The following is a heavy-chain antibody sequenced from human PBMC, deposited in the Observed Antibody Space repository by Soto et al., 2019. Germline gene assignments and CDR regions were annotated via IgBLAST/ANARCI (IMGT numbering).Heavy chain of an antibody. Sequence: QVQLVQSGAEVKKPGASVKVSCKASGYTFTGYYMHWVRQAPGQGLEWMGWINPNSGGTNYAQKFQGRVTMTRDTSISTAYMELSRLRSDDKAVYYCARGGANWGPMTGVDYWGQGTLVTVSS. D-gene: IGHD7-27*01. CDR3: ARGGANWGPMTGVDY. J-gene: IGHJ4*02. CDR2: INPNSGGT. CDR1: GYTFTGYY. V-gene: IGHV1-2*02.